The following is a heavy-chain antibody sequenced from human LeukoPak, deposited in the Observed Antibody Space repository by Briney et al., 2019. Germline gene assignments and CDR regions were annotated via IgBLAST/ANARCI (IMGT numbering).Heavy chain of an antibody. Sequence: PGGSLRLSCAASGFTFSDYYMSWIRQAPGKGLEWVSYISSSGSTIYYAVSVKGRFTISRDNAKNSMYLQMNSLRDEDTAVYYCARDILTMVRGVITKQYNWFDPWGQGTLVTVSS. CDR2: ISSSGSTI. CDR1: GFTFSDYY. CDR3: ARDILTMVRGVITKQYNWFDP. V-gene: IGHV3-11*01. D-gene: IGHD3-10*01. J-gene: IGHJ5*02.